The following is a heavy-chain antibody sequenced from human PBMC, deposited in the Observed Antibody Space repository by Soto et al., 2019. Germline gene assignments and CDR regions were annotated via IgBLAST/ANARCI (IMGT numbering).Heavy chain of an antibody. V-gene: IGHV1-69*06. J-gene: IGHJ4*02. CDR1: GGTFSSYP. CDR3: XXXDSHGFFRYFDN. Sequence: QVQLVQSGAEVKRPGSSVKVSCKASGGTFSSYPISWVGQSPGQGLEGMGGTNGNLGTGNYAQKFRGRLTITTDISTTTAYMELSSLTSEDTXXXXXXXXDSHGFFRYFDNWGQGTLVTVSS. CDR2: TNGNLGTG. D-gene: IGHD3-10*01.